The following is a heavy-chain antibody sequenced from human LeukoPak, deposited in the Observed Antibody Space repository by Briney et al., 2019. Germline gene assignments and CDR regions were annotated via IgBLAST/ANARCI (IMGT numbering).Heavy chain of an antibody. Sequence: PSETLSLTCAVYGGSFSGYYWSWIRQPPGKGLEWIGEINHSGSTNYNPSLKSRVTISVDTSKNQFSLKLSSVTAADTAVYYCARNSGIAAAGREFDYWGQGTLVTVSS. CDR2: INHSGST. V-gene: IGHV4-34*01. CDR3: ARNSGIAAAGREFDY. CDR1: GGSFSGYY. J-gene: IGHJ4*02. D-gene: IGHD6-13*01.